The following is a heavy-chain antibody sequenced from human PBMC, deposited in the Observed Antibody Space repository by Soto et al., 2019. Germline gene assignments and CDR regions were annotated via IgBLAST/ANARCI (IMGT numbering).Heavy chain of an antibody. V-gene: IGHV4-39*01. Sequence: SETLSLTCTVSGGSISSSSYYWGWIRQPPGKGLEWIGSIYYSGSTYYNPSLKSRVTISVDTSKNQFSLKLSSVTAADTAVYYCARLGAQQWLVPRFDYWGQGTLVTVSS. CDR3: ARLGAQQWLVPRFDY. D-gene: IGHD6-19*01. J-gene: IGHJ4*02. CDR2: IYYSGST. CDR1: GGSISSSSYY.